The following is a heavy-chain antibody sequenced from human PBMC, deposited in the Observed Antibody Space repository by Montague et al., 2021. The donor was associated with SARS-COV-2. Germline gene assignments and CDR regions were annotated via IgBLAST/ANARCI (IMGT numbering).Heavy chain of an antibody. J-gene: IGHJ3*01. CDR1: GDAVTDIRHY. D-gene: IGHD1-26*01. V-gene: IGHV4-39*01. CDR3: ARFDYSASYYGPDV. CDR2: IFSGGTT. Sequence: SETLSLTCTVSGDAVTDIRHYWGWIRQSSGKDLDWIGTIFSGGTTYYNPSLKRRVAVSLDTSRNEFFLYLNFANAAATALYYCARFDYSASYYGPDVWGRGLLVTVSS.